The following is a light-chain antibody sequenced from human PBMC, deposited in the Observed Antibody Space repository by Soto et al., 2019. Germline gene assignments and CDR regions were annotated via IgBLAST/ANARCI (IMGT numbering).Light chain of an antibody. CDR1: QSISSW. CDR2: DAS. CDR3: QQYNNHWT. Sequence: DIQMTQSPSNLSASVGGRFTITCRASQSISSWLAWYKQKPGKAPKLLIYDASSLESGVPSRLSGSGSATEFTLTISSLTPDDFATYYCQQYNNHWTFGQGTKVDIK. J-gene: IGKJ1*01. V-gene: IGKV1-5*01.